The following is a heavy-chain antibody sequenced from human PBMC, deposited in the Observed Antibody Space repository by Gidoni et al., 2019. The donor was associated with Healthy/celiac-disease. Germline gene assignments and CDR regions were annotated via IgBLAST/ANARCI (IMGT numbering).Heavy chain of an antibody. V-gene: IGHV4-30-4*01. CDR2: IYYSGST. Sequence: QVQLQESGPGLVKTSQTLYLTCTVSGGSISSGDYYWSWIRQPPGKGLEWIGYIYYSGSTYYNPSLKSRVTISVDTSKNQFSLKLSSVTSADTAVYYCASEIAAAGKVDYWGQGTLVTVSS. D-gene: IGHD6-13*01. CDR3: ASEIAAAGKVDY. CDR1: GGSISSGDYY. J-gene: IGHJ4*02.